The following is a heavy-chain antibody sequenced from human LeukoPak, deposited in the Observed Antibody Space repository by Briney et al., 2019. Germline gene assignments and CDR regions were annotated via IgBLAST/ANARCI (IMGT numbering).Heavy chain of an antibody. V-gene: IGHV4-59*01. CDR2: IYYSGST. D-gene: IGHD5-24*01. Sequence: PETLSLTCTVSGGSISSYYWSWIRQPPGKGLEWIGYIYYSGSTNYNPSLKSRVTISVDTSKNQFSLKLSSVTAADTAVYYCARAGDGYNFLAAFDIWGQGTMVTVSS. CDR1: GGSISSYY. CDR3: ARAGDGYNFLAAFDI. J-gene: IGHJ3*02.